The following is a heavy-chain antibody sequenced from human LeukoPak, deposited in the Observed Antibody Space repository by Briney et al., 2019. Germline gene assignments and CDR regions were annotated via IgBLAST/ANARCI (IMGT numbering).Heavy chain of an antibody. J-gene: IGHJ6*03. Sequence: SETLSLTCTVSGGSISGYYWSWIRQSSGKGLDWIGYISYTGSTNYNPSLKSRVTISADTPKNQFSLKLSSVTAADTAVYYCARVSPTPAGTKTNTFLGRRLNYYYYMDVWGKGTTVTVSS. CDR3: ARVSPTPAGTKTNTFLGRRLNYYYYMDV. D-gene: IGHD3-16*01. V-gene: IGHV4-59*01. CDR1: GGSISGYY. CDR2: ISYTGST.